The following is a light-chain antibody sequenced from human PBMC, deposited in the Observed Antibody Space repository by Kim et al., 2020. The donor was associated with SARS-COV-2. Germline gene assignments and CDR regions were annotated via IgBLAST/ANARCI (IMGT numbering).Light chain of an antibody. V-gene: IGKV1-5*01. CDR2: DAS. Sequence: GDRVTIPCRASQSIRSWLAWYQQKPGKAPKVLIYDASSLESGVPSRFSGSGSGTEFTLTISSLQPDDFATYYCQQYSSHSPSWTFGQGTKVDIK. CDR3: QQYSSHSPSWT. CDR1: QSIRSW. J-gene: IGKJ1*01.